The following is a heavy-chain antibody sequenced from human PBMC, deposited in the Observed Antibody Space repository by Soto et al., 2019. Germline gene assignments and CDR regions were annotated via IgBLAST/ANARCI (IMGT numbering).Heavy chain of an antibody. CDR1: GFTFSSYG. D-gene: IGHD3-9*01. J-gene: IGHJ6*02. Sequence: GGSLRLSCAASGFTFSSYGMHWVRQAPGKGLEWVAVISYDGSNKYYADSVKGRFTISRDNSKNTLYLQMNSLRAEDTAVYYCAKDSGILTGYYTAYYYYGMDVWGQGTTVTVSS. CDR3: AKDSGILTGYYTAYYYYGMDV. V-gene: IGHV3-30*18. CDR2: ISYDGSNK.